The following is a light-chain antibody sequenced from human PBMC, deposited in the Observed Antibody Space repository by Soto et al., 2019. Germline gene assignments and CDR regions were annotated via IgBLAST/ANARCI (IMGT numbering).Light chain of an antibody. V-gene: IGLV4-69*01. CDR1: SGHSSYA. J-gene: IGLJ1*01. CDR3: QTWSTGIRV. Sequence: QLVLTQSPSASASLGASVKLTCTLSSGHSSYAIALHQQQPEKGPRYLMKLNSDGSHSKGDGLRDRCSGTRSGAELHLTISSLPSEDEAHYYRQTWSTGIRVFGTGTKVTVL. CDR2: LNSDGSH.